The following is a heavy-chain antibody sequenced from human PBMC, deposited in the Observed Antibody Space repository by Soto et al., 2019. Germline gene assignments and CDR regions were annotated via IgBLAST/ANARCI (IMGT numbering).Heavy chain of an antibody. J-gene: IGHJ6*02. CDR3: ARGPMLTMVRGVMRYYYYGMDV. CDR2: ISAYNGNT. D-gene: IGHD3-10*01. V-gene: IGHV1-18*01. CDR1: GYTFTSYG. Sequence: QVQLVQSGAEVKKPGASVKVSCKASGYTFTSYGISWVRQAPGQGLEWMGWISAYNGNTNYAQKLQGRVTMTTDTSTSTAYMELRSLRSDDTAVYYCARGPMLTMVRGVMRYYYYGMDVWGQGTTVTVSS.